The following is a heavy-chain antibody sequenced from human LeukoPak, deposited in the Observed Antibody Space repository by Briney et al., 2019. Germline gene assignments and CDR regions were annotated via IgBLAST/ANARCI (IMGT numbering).Heavy chain of an antibody. CDR1: GYSFTSYW. D-gene: IGHD2-2*01. CDR3: ARHGGDIVVVPAPFGEFLAFDI. V-gene: IGHV5-51*01. Sequence: TGESLKISCKGSGYSFTSYWIGWVRQMPGKGLEWMGIIYPGDSDTRYSSSFQGQVTISADKSISTAYLQWSNLKASDTAMYDCARHGGDIVVVPAPFGEFLAFDIWGQGTMVTVSS. CDR2: IYPGDSDT. J-gene: IGHJ3*02.